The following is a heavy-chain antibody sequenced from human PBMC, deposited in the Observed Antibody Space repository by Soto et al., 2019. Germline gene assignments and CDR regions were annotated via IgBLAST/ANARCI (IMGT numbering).Heavy chain of an antibody. D-gene: IGHD3-22*01. CDR1: GYTFTSYG. CDR2: ISAYNGNT. J-gene: IGHJ4*02. V-gene: IGHV1-18*01. Sequence: ASVKVSCKASGYTFTSYGISWVRQAPGQGLEWMGWISAYNGNTNYAQKLQGRVTMTTDTSTSTAYMELRSLRSDDTAVYYCARGAPSGSFTYYYDRSGYNSDYRGQGTLVTVSS. CDR3: ARGAPSGSFTYYYDRSGYNSDY.